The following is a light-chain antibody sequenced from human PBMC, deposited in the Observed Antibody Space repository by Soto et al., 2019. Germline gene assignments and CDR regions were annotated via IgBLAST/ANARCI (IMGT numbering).Light chain of an antibody. CDR2: DND. J-gene: IGLJ2*01. CDR3: ATWDRSLSVGV. CDR1: SSNIGNNY. V-gene: IGLV1-51*01. Sequence: QSVLPHPPSVSAAQGQKVTISCSGSSSNIGNNYVFWYQQLPGTAPKLLIYDNDKRPSGIPDRFSGSKSGTSATLGITGLQTGDEADYYCATWDRSLSVGVFGGGTKLTVL.